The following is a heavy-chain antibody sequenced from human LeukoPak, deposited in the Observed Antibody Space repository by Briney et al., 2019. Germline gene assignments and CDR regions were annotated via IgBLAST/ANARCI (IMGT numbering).Heavy chain of an antibody. J-gene: IGHJ4*02. CDR3: ASGLRYFDSLLGNY. CDR1: GFTFSSYG. CDR2: IWYDGSNK. V-gene: IGHV3-33*01. D-gene: IGHD3-9*01. Sequence: PGRSLRLSCAASGFTFSSYGMHWVRQAPGKGLEWVAVIWYDGSNKYYADSVKGRFNISRDNSKNTLYLQMNSLRAEDTAVYYCASGLRYFDSLLGNYWGQGTLVTVSS.